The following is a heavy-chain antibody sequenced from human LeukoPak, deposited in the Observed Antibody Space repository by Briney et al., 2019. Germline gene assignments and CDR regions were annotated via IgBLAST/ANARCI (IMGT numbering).Heavy chain of an antibody. V-gene: IGHV4-59*01. Sequence: SETLSLTCTVSGGSISSYYWSWIRQPPGKGLEWIGYTYYSGSTNYNPSLKSRVTISVDTSKNQFSLKLSSVTAADTAVYYCARDEGGYYGSGSHYYYGMDVWGQGTTVTVSS. J-gene: IGHJ6*02. D-gene: IGHD3-10*01. CDR1: GGSISSYY. CDR3: ARDEGGYYGSGSHYYYGMDV. CDR2: TYYSGST.